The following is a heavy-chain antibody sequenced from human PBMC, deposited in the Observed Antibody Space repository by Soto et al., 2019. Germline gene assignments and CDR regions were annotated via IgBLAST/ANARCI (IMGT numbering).Heavy chain of an antibody. CDR2: ISSSGSTI. Sequence: GALRLSCAASGFTFSSYEMNWVRQAPGKGLEWVSYISSSGSTIYYADSVKGRFTISRDNAKNSLYLQMNSLRAEDTAVYYCAKDPEVVVTAPDYWGQGTLVTVSS. CDR1: GFTFSSYE. V-gene: IGHV3-48*03. CDR3: AKDPEVVVTAPDY. J-gene: IGHJ4*02. D-gene: IGHD2-21*02.